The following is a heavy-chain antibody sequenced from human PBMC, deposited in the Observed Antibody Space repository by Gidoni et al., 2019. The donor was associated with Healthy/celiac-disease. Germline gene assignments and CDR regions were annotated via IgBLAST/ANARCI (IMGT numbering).Heavy chain of an antibody. CDR3: AREMGYDQRGTGPAFDI. V-gene: IGHV1-2*04. CDR1: GSTFTGYY. D-gene: IGHD5-12*01. J-gene: IGHJ3*02. CDR2: INPNSGGT. Sequence: QVQLVQSGAEVKKPGASVKVSCKASGSTFTGYYMHWVRQAPGQGLEWMGWINPNSGGTNYAQKFQGWVTMTRDTSISTAYMELSRLRSDDTAVYYCAREMGYDQRGTGPAFDIWGQGTMVTVSS.